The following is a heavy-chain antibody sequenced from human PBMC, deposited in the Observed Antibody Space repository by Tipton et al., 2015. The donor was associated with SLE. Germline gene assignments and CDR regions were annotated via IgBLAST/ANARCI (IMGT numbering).Heavy chain of an antibody. Sequence: TLSLTCTVSGGSISRYYWSWIRQPPGKGLEWIGEINHSGSTNYNPPLKSRVTISVDTSKNQFSLRLTSVTAADTAFYYCARERYYGSGYYYADYWGQGSLVTVSS. V-gene: IGHV4-34*01. CDR1: GGSISRYY. CDR3: ARERYYGSGYYYADY. CDR2: INHSGST. J-gene: IGHJ4*02. D-gene: IGHD3-10*01.